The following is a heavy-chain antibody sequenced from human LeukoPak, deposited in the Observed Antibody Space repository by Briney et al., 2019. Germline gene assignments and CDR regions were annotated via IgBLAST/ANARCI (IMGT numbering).Heavy chain of an antibody. Sequence: PSETLSLTCTVSGGSISSYYWSWIRQPPGKGLEWIGYIYFTGSTNYNPPLRSRVTISLDMSKNQFSLKLSSVTAADTAMYYCARGGTYSSSELGHWGQGTLVTVSS. CDR3: ARGGTYSSSELGH. J-gene: IGHJ4*02. CDR2: IYFTGST. V-gene: IGHV4-59*01. D-gene: IGHD6-6*01. CDR1: GGSISSYY.